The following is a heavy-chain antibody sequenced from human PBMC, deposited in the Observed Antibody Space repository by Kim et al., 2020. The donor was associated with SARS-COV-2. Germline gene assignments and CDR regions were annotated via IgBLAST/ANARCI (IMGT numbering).Heavy chain of an antibody. CDR3: AKDPGQGYFDY. J-gene: IGHJ4*02. V-gene: IGHV3-30*18. CDR2: ISYDGSNK. CDR1: GFTFSSYG. Sequence: GGSLRLSCAASGFTFSSYGMHWVRQAPGKGLEWVAVISYDGSNKYYADSVKGRFTISRDNSKNTLYVQMNSLRAEDTAVYYCAKDPGQGYFDYWGQGTLVTVSS.